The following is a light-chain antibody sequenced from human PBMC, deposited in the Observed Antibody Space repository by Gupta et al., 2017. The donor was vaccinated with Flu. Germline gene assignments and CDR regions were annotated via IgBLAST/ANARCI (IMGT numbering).Light chain of an antibody. V-gene: IGKV3-11*01. CDR1: QSVSGY. CDR2: DAS. Sequence: EIVLTQSPATLSLSPGERATLSCRASQSVSGYLAWYQQKAGQAPRLLIYDASTRAPGVPARFSVSGYGTEFTLSISSLEPEDFAVYYCHQRSSWPPLTFGGGTKVEI. CDR3: HQRSSWPPLT. J-gene: IGKJ4*01.